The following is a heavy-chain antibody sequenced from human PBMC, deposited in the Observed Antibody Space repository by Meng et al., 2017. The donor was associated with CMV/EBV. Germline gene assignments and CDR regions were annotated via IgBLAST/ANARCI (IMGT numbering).Heavy chain of an antibody. Sequence: SVKVSCKASGGTFSSYTISWVRQAPGQGLEWMGRIIPILGIANYAQEFQGRVTITADKSTSTAYMELRSLRSDDTAVYYCARDSDAGDRGIAAAGTLDFQHWGQGTLVTVSS. CDR2: IIPILGIA. V-gene: IGHV1-69*04. CDR3: ARDSDAGDRGIAAAGTLDFQH. CDR1: GGTFSSYT. J-gene: IGHJ1*01. D-gene: IGHD6-13*01.